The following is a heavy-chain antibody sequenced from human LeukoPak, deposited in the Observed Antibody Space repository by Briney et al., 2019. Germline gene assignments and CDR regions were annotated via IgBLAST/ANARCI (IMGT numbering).Heavy chain of an antibody. CDR2: ISGSGGST. V-gene: IGHV3-23*01. Sequence: GGSLRLPCAASGFTFSSYAMSWVRQAPGKGLEWVSAISGSGGSTYYADSMKGRFTISRDNSKNTLYLQMNSLRAEDTAVYYCAKDLSSGIGYWGQGTLVTVSS. J-gene: IGHJ4*02. CDR1: GFTFSSYA. CDR3: AKDLSSGIGY. D-gene: IGHD1-14*01.